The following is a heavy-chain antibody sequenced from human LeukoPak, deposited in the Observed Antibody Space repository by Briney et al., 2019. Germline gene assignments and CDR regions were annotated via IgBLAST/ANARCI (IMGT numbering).Heavy chain of an antibody. V-gene: IGHV1-2*02. D-gene: IGHD6-19*01. Sequence: SVKVSCKASGYTFTGYYMHWVRQAPGQGLEWRGWINPNSGGTNYAQKFQGRVTMTRDTSISTAYMELSRLRSDDTAVYYCARAGKYSSGWPFAVGGSINIGDYWGQGTLVTVSS. CDR3: ARAGKYSSGWPFAVGGSINIGDY. CDR2: INPNSGGT. J-gene: IGHJ4*02. CDR1: GYTFTGYY.